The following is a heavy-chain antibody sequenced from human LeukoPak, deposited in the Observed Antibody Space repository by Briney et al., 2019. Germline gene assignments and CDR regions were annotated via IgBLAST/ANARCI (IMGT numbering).Heavy chain of an antibody. CDR1: GVSISSSNSY. J-gene: IGHJ4*02. Sequence: SETLSLTCTVSGVSISSSNSYWGWIRQPPGKGLEWIGSIYYSGNTYYNASLKSQVSISIDTSKNQFPLRLTSVTATDTAVYYCARQTGSGLFILPGGQGTLVTVSS. V-gene: IGHV4-39*01. CDR3: ARQTGSGLFILP. D-gene: IGHD3/OR15-3a*01. CDR2: IYYSGNT.